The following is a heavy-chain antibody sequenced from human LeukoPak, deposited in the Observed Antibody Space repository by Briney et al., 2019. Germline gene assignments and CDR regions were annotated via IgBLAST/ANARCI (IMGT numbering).Heavy chain of an antibody. Sequence: PGGSLRLSCAASGFTFSSYSMNWVRQAPGKGLEWVPYISSSSSTIYYADSVKGRFTISRDNAKNSLYLQMNSLRDEDTAVYYCATGIAAAGADYFDYWGQGTLVTVSS. D-gene: IGHD6-13*01. CDR2: ISSSSSTI. CDR3: ATGIAAAGADYFDY. V-gene: IGHV3-48*02. CDR1: GFTFSSYS. J-gene: IGHJ4*02.